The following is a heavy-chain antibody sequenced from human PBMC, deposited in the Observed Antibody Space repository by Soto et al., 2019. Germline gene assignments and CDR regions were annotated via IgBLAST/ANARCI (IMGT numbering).Heavy chain of an antibody. CDR3: ARDGGGWPDY. Sequence: ASVKVSCKASGYTFPSYGISWIRQAPGQGLVWMGWISAHNGHTKYTQNFQGRVTMTTDISTSTAHMELRGLRSDDTAVYYCARDGGGWPDYWGQGILVNVSS. CDR2: ISAHNGHT. V-gene: IGHV1-18*01. CDR1: GYTFPSYG. D-gene: IGHD6-19*01. J-gene: IGHJ4*02.